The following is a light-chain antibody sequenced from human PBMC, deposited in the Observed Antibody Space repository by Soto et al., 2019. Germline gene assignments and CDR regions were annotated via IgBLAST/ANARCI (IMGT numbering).Light chain of an antibody. CDR1: QTISSW. Sequence: DIQLTQSPSTLSASVGDRVTITCRASQTISSWLAWYQQKPGKAPNLLIYKTYNLVSGVQSRFSGSGFGTEFTLTTSSVQPDGFATYYLQYFNDYCLTFGQRTKVDIE. CDR3: QYFNDYCLT. V-gene: IGKV1-5*03. J-gene: IGKJ1*01. CDR2: KTY.